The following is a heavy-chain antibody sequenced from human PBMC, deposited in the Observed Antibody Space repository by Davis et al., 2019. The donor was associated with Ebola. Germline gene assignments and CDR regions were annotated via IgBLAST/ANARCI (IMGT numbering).Heavy chain of an antibody. Sequence: HTGGSLRLSCAASGFTFSSYWMHWVRQAPGKGLVWVSRINSDGSSTSYADSVKGRFTISRDNAKNSLYLQMNSLRAEDTAVYYCARDYDRWCMLGCTAFDIWGQGTMVTVSS. J-gene: IGHJ3*02. CDR2: INSDGSST. CDR3: ARDYDRWCMLGCTAFDI. D-gene: IGHD2-8*02. CDR1: GFTFSSYW. V-gene: IGHV3-74*01.